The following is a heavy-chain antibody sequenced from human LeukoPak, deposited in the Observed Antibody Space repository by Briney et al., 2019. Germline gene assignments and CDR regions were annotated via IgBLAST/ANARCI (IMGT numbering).Heavy chain of an antibody. D-gene: IGHD6-13*01. V-gene: IGHV3-7*01. CDR3: ARLGTAEGTLEDY. J-gene: IGHJ4*02. Sequence: ETLSLTCTVSGGSISSYYWSWVRQPPGKGLEWVANIKHDGSEKYCVDSVEGRFTISRDNAKNSLHLQMNSLRAEDTAVYYCARLGTAEGTLEDYWGQGTLVTVSS. CDR1: GGSISSYY. CDR2: IKHDGSEK.